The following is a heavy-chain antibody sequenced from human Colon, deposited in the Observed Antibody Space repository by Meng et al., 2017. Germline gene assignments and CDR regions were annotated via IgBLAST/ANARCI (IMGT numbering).Heavy chain of an antibody. V-gene: IGHV4-4*02. CDR1: GGSINSSDW. J-gene: IGHJ4*02. CDR2: IFHSGST. D-gene: IGHD3-3*01. CDR3: AAIFGLGPGY. Sequence: QLQLLESGPGLVKPSGTLSLTCDVSGGSINSSDWWSWVRQPPGKGLEWIAEIFHSGSTNYKSSLKSRATISVDRSKNQFSLKLNSVTAADTAVYYCAAIFGLGPGYWGQGTLVTVSS.